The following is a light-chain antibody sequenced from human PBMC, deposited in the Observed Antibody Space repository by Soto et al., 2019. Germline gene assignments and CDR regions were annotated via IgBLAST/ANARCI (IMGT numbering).Light chain of an antibody. CDR1: QSLTRN. J-gene: IGKJ2*01. CDR2: DAS. V-gene: IGKV3-11*01. Sequence: EPVLTQSPATLSVTPGEGVTLSSRASQSLTRNLAWYQHKPGQAPRLLIYDASNRATGIPARFSGSGSGTDFTLTISSLEPEDSAFYYCQQRSNWPPYTFGQGTKVDIK. CDR3: QQRSNWPPYT.